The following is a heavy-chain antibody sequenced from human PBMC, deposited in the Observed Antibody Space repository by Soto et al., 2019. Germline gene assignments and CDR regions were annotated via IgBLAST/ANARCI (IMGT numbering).Heavy chain of an antibody. Sequence: PSETLSLTCTVSGGSISSYYWSWLRQPPGKGLEWIAYIYYSGSTTYNPSLKSRVTISVDKSKNQFSLRLSSVTAADTAVYYCAREVIVDEARAFDIWGQGTMVTVSS. V-gene: IGHV4-59*01. CDR2: IYYSGST. J-gene: IGHJ3*02. CDR3: AREVIVDEARAFDI. CDR1: GGSISSYY. D-gene: IGHD3-22*01.